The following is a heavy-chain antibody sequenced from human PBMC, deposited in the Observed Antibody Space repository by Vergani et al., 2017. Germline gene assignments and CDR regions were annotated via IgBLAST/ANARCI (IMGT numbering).Heavy chain of an antibody. CDR1: GMSITGGNY. D-gene: IGHD3/OR15-3a*01. Sequence: QVQLQESGPGLLRPSETLSLTFRVSGMSITGGNYWGWVRQSPVSGLEWLGSVFHLGTLYYNPSLQSRVTISMDANNHFSLKLTSVTAADTAVYYCVRDFHSRGPFDVWGQGSLVTVAS. CDR2: VFHLGTL. J-gene: IGHJ4*02. CDR3: VRDFHSRGPFDV. V-gene: IGHV4-38-2*02.